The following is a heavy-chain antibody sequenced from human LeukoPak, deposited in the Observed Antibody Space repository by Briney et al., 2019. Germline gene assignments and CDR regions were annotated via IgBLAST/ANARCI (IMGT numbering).Heavy chain of an antibody. Sequence: PSETLSLTCAVYGGSFSGYYWSWIRQPPGKGLEWIGEINHSGSTNYNPSLKSRVTISVDTSKNQFSLKLSSVTAADTAVYYCARRFYGSGSYFPRYYYYMDVRGKGTTVTISS. CDR3: ARRFYGSGSYFPRYYYYMDV. CDR2: INHSGST. D-gene: IGHD3-10*01. J-gene: IGHJ6*03. V-gene: IGHV4-34*01. CDR1: GGSFSGYY.